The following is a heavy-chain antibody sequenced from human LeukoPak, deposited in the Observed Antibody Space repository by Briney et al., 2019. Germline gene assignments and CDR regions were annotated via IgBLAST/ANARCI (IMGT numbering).Heavy chain of an antibody. D-gene: IGHD3-22*01. CDR2: INAGNGKT. CDR1: GYSFINFA. Sequence: GASVKVSCKASGYSFINFAIRWVRQAPGHRLEWMGWINAGNGKTKYSQKFQGRVTFTRDTSASTAYMYLSSLRSEDAAVYYCARDLGVVVIPTGEYFFDYWGQGTLVTVSS. CDR3: ARDLGVVVIPTGEYFFDY. J-gene: IGHJ4*02. V-gene: IGHV1-3*01.